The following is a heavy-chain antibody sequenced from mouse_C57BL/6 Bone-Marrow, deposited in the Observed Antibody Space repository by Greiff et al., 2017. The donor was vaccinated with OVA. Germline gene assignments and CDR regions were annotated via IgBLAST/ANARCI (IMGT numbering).Heavy chain of an antibody. CDR3: ARRLLRDYAMDY. V-gene: IGHV5-15*01. CDR2: ISNLAYSI. D-gene: IGHD2-3*01. J-gene: IGHJ4*01. Sequence: EVQGVVSGGGLVQPGGSLKLSCAASGFTFSDYGMAWVRQAPRKGPEWVAFISNLAYSIYYADTETGRFTISRENAKNTLYLEMSSLRSEDTAMYYCARRLLRDYAMDYWGRGTSDTVSS. CDR1: GFTFSDYG.